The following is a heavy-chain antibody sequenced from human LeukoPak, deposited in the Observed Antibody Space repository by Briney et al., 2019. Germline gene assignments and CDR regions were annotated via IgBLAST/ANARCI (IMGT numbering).Heavy chain of an antibody. D-gene: IGHD3-10*01. CDR2: IYTSGST. V-gene: IGHV4-4*09. Sequence: PSETLSLTCTVSGCSISSYYWSWIRQPPGKGLEWIGYIYTSGSTNYNPSLKSRVTISVDTTKNQFSLKQSSVTAADTAVYYCARRPYGSGSYYKEYYFDYWGQGTLVTVSS. CDR1: GCSISSYY. J-gene: IGHJ4*02. CDR3: ARRPYGSGSYYKEYYFDY.